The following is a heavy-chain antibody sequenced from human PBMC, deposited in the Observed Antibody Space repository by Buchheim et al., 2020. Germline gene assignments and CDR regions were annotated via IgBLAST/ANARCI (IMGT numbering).Heavy chain of an antibody. Sequence: QLQLQESGPGLVKPSETLSLSCTVSGDSISSSSYYWGWVRQPPGKGLEWIGSIYYTGTTYYQPSLKRRVTISVDTSKNQFSLNLSSVTAADTAVYYCWGSARRNYYGMDVWGQGTT. D-gene: IGHD6-6*01. J-gene: IGHJ6*02. CDR3: WGSARRNYYGMDV. CDR2: IYYTGTT. V-gene: IGHV4-39*01. CDR1: GDSISSSSYY.